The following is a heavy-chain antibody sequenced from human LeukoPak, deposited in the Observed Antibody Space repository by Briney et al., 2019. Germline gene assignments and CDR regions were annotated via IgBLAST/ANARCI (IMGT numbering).Heavy chain of an antibody. Sequence: GGSLRLSCAASGFTFTTYWMSWVRQAPGKGLEWVANIKQDGTEKYYVDSVKGRFTISRDNAKNSLSLQMNSLRVEDTAVYYCARDGSGVGATPTDYWGQGTLVTVSS. CDR1: GFTFTTYW. V-gene: IGHV3-7*01. J-gene: IGHJ4*02. D-gene: IGHD1-26*01. CDR3: ARDGSGVGATPTDY. CDR2: IKQDGTEK.